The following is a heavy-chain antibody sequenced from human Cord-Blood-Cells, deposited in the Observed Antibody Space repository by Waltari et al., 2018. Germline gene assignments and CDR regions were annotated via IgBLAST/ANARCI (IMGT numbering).Heavy chain of an antibody. CDR1: GFTFSSYW. J-gene: IGHJ4*02. Sequence: EVQLVESGGGLVQPGGSLRLSCAASGFTFSSYWMSWVRQAPGKGLGWVANIKQDGSEKYYVDSVKGRFTISRNNAKNSLYLQMNSLRAEDTAVYYCAREDDYSNYFDYWGQGTLVTVSS. D-gene: IGHD4-4*01. CDR3: AREDDYSNYFDY. V-gene: IGHV3-7*01. CDR2: IKQDGSEK.